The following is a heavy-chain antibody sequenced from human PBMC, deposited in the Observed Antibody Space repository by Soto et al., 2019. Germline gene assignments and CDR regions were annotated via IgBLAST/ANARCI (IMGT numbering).Heavy chain of an antibody. CDR3: AREVVVVLYGMDV. CDR2: IYYSGST. V-gene: IGHV4-31*03. CDR1: GGSISSGGYY. D-gene: IGHD2-15*01. J-gene: IGHJ6*02. Sequence: QVQLQESGPGLVKPSQTLSLTCTVSGGSISSGGYYWSWIRQHPGKGLEWIGYIYYSGSTYYNPSLRRRVTISVDTSKNQFSLKLSSVTAADTAVYYCAREVVVVLYGMDVWGQGTTVTVSS.